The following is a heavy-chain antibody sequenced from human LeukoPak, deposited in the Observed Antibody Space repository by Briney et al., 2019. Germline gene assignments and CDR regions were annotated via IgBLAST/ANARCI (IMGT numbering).Heavy chain of an antibody. Sequence: PGGSLRLSCAASGFTFSDYFMSWIRQAPGKGLEWVSYISSSARTIYYADSVKGRFTISRDNAKNSLYLQMNSLRAEDTAVFYCARVLCSSTNCYYAFDIWGQGTMVTVSS. CDR3: ARVLCSSTNCYYAFDI. CDR1: GFTFSDYF. V-gene: IGHV3-11*04. D-gene: IGHD2-2*01. J-gene: IGHJ3*02. CDR2: ISSSARTI.